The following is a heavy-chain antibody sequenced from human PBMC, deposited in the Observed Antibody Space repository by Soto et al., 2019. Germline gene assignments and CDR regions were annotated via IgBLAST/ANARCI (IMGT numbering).Heavy chain of an antibody. CDR3: ASSTSLISGLRDLNPFAY. J-gene: IGHJ4*02. V-gene: IGHV4-31*03. CDR1: GGSISSGGYY. Sequence: SETLSLSCTVSGGSISSGGYYWSWIRQHPGKGLEWIGYIYYSGSTYYNPSLKSRVTISVDTSKNQFSLKLSSVTAADTAVYYCASSTSLISGLRDLNPFAYWGQGTLVTVSS. D-gene: IGHD3-16*01. CDR2: IYYSGST.